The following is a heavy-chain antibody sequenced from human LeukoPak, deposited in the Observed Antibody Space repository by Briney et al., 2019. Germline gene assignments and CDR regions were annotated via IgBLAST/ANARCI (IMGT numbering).Heavy chain of an antibody. J-gene: IGHJ4*02. CDR2: ISGSGGRT. CDR3: AKSLYSYGLWSYFDY. Sequence: GSLRPSFATPGFNFSSHAIGWVRQAPGKGAEWVSAISGSGGRTYYADSVKGRFTISRDNSKNTLYLQMNSLRAEDTAVYYCAKSLYSYGLWSYFDYWGQGTLVTVSS. V-gene: IGHV3-23*01. D-gene: IGHD5-18*01. CDR1: GFNFSSHA.